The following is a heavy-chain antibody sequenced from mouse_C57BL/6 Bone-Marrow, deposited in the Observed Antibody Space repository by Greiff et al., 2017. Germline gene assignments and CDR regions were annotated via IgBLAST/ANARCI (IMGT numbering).Heavy chain of an antibody. CDR2: IYPRSGNT. V-gene: IGHV1-81*01. J-gene: IGHJ3*01. Sequence: QVQLQQSGAELARPGASVKLSCKASGYTFTSYGLSWVKQRTGQGLEWIGEIYPRSGNTYYNEKFKGKATMTADNSSSTAYMGLRNMTFEDSAVNFCASLRLRLAGFAYWGQGTLVTVSA. D-gene: IGHD2-4*01. CDR1: GYTFTSYG. CDR3: ASLRLRLAGFAY.